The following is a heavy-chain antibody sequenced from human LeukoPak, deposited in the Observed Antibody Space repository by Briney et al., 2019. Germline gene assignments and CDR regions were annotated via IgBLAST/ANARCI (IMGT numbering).Heavy chain of an antibody. CDR2: ISSSSSYI. D-gene: IGHD3-3*01. CDR1: GFTFTSYS. Sequence: PGGSLRLSCAASGFTFTSYSMNWVRQAPGKGLEWVSSISSSSSYIYYADSVKGRFTISRDNSKNTLYLQMNSLRAEDTAVYYCAKDGLDFWSGSHMDVWGKGTTVTVSS. V-gene: IGHV3-21*04. J-gene: IGHJ6*03. CDR3: AKDGLDFWSGSHMDV.